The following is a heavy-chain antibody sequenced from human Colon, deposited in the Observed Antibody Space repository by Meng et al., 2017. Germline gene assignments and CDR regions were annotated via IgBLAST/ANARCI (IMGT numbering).Heavy chain of an antibody. CDR2: IFHAGNT. CDR1: GGSITNDNW. V-gene: IGHV4-4*02. Sequence: QVLLQEAGPGMVKPSGPLSLTCAVSGGSITNDNWWSWVRQPPGKGLGWIGEIFHAGNTNYNPSLKSRVTMSLDKSKNQFSLTLTSVTAADTAVYYCARDFHSTMTVFDSWGQGTLVTVSS. CDR3: ARDFHSTMTVFDS. J-gene: IGHJ4*02. D-gene: IGHD3-22*01.